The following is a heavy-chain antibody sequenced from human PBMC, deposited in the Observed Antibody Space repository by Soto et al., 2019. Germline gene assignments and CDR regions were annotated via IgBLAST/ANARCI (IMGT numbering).Heavy chain of an antibody. V-gene: IGHV4-59*01. D-gene: IGHD6-13*01. Sequence: QVQLQESGPGLVKPSETLSLTCTVSSDSISSYYWSWIRQPPGKRLEWIGYISYSGSTDYNPSLKSRVTISGDTSKNQFSLKVSSVTAADTGVYYCARGTSWQLPFDYWGQGTLVTVSS. J-gene: IGHJ4*02. CDR1: SDSISSYY. CDR2: ISYSGST. CDR3: ARGTSWQLPFDY.